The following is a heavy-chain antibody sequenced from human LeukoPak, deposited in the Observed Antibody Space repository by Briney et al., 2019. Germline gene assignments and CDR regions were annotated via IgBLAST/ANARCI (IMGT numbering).Heavy chain of an antibody. D-gene: IGHD3-3*01. CDR3: ARNLRITIFGVPEPHGMDV. CDR1: DGSISSYY. Sequence: PSETLSLTCIVSDGSISSYYWSWIRQPPGKGLEWIGYIYYSGSTNYNPSLKSRVTISVDTSKNQFSLKMSSVTAADTAVYYCARNLRITIFGVPEPHGMDVWGQGTTVTVSS. V-gene: IGHV4-59*01. J-gene: IGHJ6*02. CDR2: IYYSGST.